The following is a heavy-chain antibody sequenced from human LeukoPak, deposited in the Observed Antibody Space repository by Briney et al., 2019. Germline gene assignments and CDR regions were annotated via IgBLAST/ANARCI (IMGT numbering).Heavy chain of an antibody. CDR1: GFTFSSYA. Sequence: PGGSLRLSCAASGFTFSSYAMSWVRQAPGKGLEWVSGISGSGEGTYYPGSVKGRFTISRENAKNSLYLQMNSLRAGDTAVYYCARGHDYGDYVWGRGQHDAFDIWGQGTMVTVSS. D-gene: IGHD4-17*01. CDR3: ARGHDYGDYVWGRGQHDAFDI. CDR2: ISGSGEGT. V-gene: IGHV3-23*01. J-gene: IGHJ3*02.